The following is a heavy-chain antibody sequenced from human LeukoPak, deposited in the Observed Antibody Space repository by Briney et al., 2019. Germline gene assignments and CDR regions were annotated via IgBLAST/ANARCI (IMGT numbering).Heavy chain of an antibody. CDR3: AVIGYCSGGSCYSGDY. CDR1: GYSFSSGFY. Sequence: PSETLSLTCSVSGYSFSSGFYWGWIRQPPGKGLEWIGSIFHTGSTYYNPSLKSRVTISVDTSKNQFSLKLSSVTAADTAVYYCAVIGYCSGGSCYSGDYWGQGTLVTVSS. CDR2: IFHTGST. D-gene: IGHD2-15*01. V-gene: IGHV4-38-2*02. J-gene: IGHJ4*02.